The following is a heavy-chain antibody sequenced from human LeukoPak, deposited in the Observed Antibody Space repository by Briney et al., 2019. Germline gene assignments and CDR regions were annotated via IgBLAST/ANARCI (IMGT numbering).Heavy chain of an antibody. CDR3: ARVGTGVDY. Sequence: PSETLSLTCTVSGGSTSSGGFYWNWIRQHPGKGLEWIGYIYSSGSTYYNPSLKSRLTISGDTSKNQFSLKLSSVTAADTAVYYCARVGTGVDYWGQGILVTVTS. CDR2: IYSSGST. D-gene: IGHD3/OR15-3a*01. CDR1: GGSTSSGGFY. V-gene: IGHV4-31*03. J-gene: IGHJ4*02.